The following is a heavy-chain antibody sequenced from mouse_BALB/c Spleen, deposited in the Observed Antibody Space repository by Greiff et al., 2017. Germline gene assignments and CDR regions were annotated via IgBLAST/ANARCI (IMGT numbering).Heavy chain of an antibody. J-gene: IGHJ3*01. CDR3: ARSGYDYDGAFAY. V-gene: IGHV1-4*02. CDR2: INPSSGYT. CDR1: GYTFTSYT. D-gene: IGHD2-4*01. Sequence: LQESAAELARPGASVKMSCKASGYTFTSYTMHWVKQRPGQGLEWIGYINPSSGYTEYNQKFKDKTTLTADKSSSTAYMQLSSLTSEDSAVYYCARSGYDYDGAFAYWGQGTLVTVSA.